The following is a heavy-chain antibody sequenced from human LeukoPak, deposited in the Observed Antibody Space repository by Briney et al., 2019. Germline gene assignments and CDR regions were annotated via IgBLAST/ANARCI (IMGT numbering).Heavy chain of an antibody. CDR3: CSGNYYNAFDY. CDR2: ISGSGGST. CDR1: GFTFSRYA. D-gene: IGHD3-10*02. V-gene: IGHV3-23*01. Sequence: PGGSLRLSCAASGFTFSRYAMSWVRQSPGKGLEWVSGISGSGGSTYYADSVKGRFTISRDNSKNTLSLQMNSLRGEDTAIYYCCSGNYYNAFDYWGQGILVTVSS. J-gene: IGHJ4*02.